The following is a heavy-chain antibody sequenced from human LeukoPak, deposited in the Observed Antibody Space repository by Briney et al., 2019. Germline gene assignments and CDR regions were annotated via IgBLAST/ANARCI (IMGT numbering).Heavy chain of an antibody. J-gene: IGHJ2*01. Sequence: SETLSLTCTVSGGSISSGSYYWGWIRQPPGKGLEWIGSIYYSGSTYYNPSLKSRVTISVDTSKNQFSLKLSSVTAADTAVYYCARYGYGGNSDFSDWYFDLWGRGTLVTVSS. CDR2: IYYSGST. V-gene: IGHV4-39*01. CDR3: ARYGYGGNSDFSDWYFDL. D-gene: IGHD4-23*01. CDR1: GGSISSGSYY.